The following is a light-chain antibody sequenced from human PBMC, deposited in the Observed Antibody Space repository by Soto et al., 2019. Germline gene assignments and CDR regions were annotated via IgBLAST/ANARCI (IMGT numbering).Light chain of an antibody. V-gene: IGKV1-39*01. CDR1: QSVSTY. CDR2: ASS. J-gene: IGKJ1*01. Sequence: DIQMTQSPSSLSASVGDRVTITCRASQSVSTYLNWYHQKPGKAPKLLIYASSSLQGGVPSRFSGSGSGTDFTLTISSLQTEDFATYFCQQTYNSPWTFGQGTTVDFK. CDR3: QQTYNSPWT.